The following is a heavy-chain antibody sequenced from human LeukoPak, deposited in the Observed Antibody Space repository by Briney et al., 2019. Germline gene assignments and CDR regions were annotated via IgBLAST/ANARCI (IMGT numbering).Heavy chain of an antibody. D-gene: IGHD5-18*01. CDR1: GFTFRSAW. CDR2: IKEDGTKD. V-gene: IGHV3-7*01. J-gene: IGHJ4*02. Sequence: GGSLRLSCAASGFTFRSAWMSWLRQAPGKGLEWVANIKEDGTKDYYVDAVKGRFTISRDNAKNSLYLQMNYLRAEDTAVYYCAQDSDGYSNWGQGTLVTVPS. CDR3: AQDSDGYSN.